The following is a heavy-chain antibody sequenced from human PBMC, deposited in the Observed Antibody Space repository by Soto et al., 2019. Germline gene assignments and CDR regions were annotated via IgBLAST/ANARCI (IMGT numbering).Heavy chain of an antibody. D-gene: IGHD6-6*01. CDR3: ARDRASGPARSYCCCYMDV. J-gene: IGHJ6*03. V-gene: IGHV1-69*08. CDR2: IIPILGIA. CDR1: GGTFSSYT. Sequence: QVQLVQSGAEVKKPGSSVKVSCKASGGTFSSYTISWVRQAPGQGLEWMGRIIPILGIANYAQKFQGRVTITADKSTSKAYMELSSLRYEDTAVYYCARDRASGPARSYCCCYMDVWGKGTTVTVSS.